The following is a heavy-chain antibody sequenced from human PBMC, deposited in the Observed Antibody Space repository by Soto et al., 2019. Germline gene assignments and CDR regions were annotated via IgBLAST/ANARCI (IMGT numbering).Heavy chain of an antibody. CDR2: IYPGDSDT. Sequence: PGESLKISCKGSGYSFTSYWIGWVRQMPGKGLEWMGIIYPGDSDTRYSPSFQGQVTISADKSISTAYLQWSSLKASDTAMYYCARVPRGEYYYYYYGMDVWGQGTTVTVSS. V-gene: IGHV5-51*01. CDR3: ARVPRGEYYYYYYGMDV. CDR1: GYSFTSYW. J-gene: IGHJ6*02. D-gene: IGHD4-17*01.